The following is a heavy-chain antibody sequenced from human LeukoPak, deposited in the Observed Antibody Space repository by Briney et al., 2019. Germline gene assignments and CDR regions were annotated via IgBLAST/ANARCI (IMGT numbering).Heavy chain of an antibody. D-gene: IGHD5-12*01. Sequence: ASVKVSCKFSGGTFINHIISWVRQAPGQGLEWMGGIITNLDTGHYAPKFRGRVTITADESTSTVYMEMSSLRSEDTAVFYCATRDGYGGHETYGYYMDVWGKGTTVTVSS. V-gene: IGHV1-69*01. CDR2: IITNLDTG. J-gene: IGHJ6*03. CDR3: ATRDGYGGHETYGYYMDV. CDR1: GGTFINHI.